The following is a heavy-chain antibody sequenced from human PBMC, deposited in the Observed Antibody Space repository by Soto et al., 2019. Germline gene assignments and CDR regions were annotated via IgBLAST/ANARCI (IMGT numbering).Heavy chain of an antibody. CDR2: ISGSGGST. D-gene: IGHD6-19*01. Sequence: PGGSLRLSCAASGFTFSSYAMSWVRQAPGKGLEWVSAISGSGGSTYYADSVKGRFTISRDNSKNTLYLQMNSLRAEDTAVYYCAKEPFYSSGWLSWFDPWGQGTLVTVSS. CDR1: GFTFSSYA. J-gene: IGHJ5*02. V-gene: IGHV3-23*01. CDR3: AKEPFYSSGWLSWFDP.